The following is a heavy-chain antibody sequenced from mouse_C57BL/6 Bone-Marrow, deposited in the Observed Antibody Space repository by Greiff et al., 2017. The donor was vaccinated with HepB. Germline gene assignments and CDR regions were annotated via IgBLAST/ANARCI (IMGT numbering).Heavy chain of an antibody. J-gene: IGHJ4*01. Sequence: QVQLKESGAELVMPGASVKLSCKASGYTFTSYWMHWVKQRPGQGLEWIGEIDPSDSYTNYNQKFKGKSTLTVDKSSSTAYMQLSSLTSEDSAVYYCARERMDYWGQGTSVTVSS. V-gene: IGHV1-69*01. CDR2: IDPSDSYT. CDR3: ARERMDY. CDR1: GYTFTSYW.